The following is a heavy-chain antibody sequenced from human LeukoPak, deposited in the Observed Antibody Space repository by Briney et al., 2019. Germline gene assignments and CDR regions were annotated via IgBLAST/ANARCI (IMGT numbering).Heavy chain of an antibody. V-gene: IGHV4-34*01. J-gene: IGHJ3*02. Sequence: AETLSLTCAVYGGSFSGYYWSWIRQPPGKGLEWIGEINHSGSTNYNPSLKSRVTISVDTSKNQFSLKLSSVTAADTAVYYCARDRTRRDGYSIHISLAFDIWGQGTMVTASS. CDR1: GGSFSGYY. CDR3: ARDRTRRDGYSIHISLAFDI. D-gene: IGHD5-24*01. CDR2: INHSGST.